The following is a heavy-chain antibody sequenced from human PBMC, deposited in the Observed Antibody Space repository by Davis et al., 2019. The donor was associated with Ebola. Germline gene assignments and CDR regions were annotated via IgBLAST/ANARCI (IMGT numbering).Heavy chain of an antibody. CDR1: GFTFSTHW. Sequence: PGGSLRLSCEASGFTFSTHWMHWVRQAPGKGLVWVSRIGSDGGSASYADSVKGRFTMFRDNAKNTLYLQMNSLRAEDTAVYYCGRVIMIPGIGMDVWGQGTTVTVSS. V-gene: IGHV3-74*01. J-gene: IGHJ6*02. D-gene: IGHD3-16*01. CDR2: IGSDGGSA. CDR3: GRVIMIPGIGMDV.